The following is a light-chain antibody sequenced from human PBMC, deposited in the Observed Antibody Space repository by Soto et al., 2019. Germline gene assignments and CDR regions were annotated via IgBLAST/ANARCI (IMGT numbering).Light chain of an antibody. Sequence: QSALTQPASVSGSPGQSITISCTGTSSDVGSYTLVSWYQQHPGKAPKLMIYEGSKRRSGVSNRFSGSKSGNTASLTISGLQAEDEADYYCCSYAGSSTYVFGTGTKLTVL. V-gene: IGLV2-23*01. CDR3: CSYAGSSTYV. CDR2: EGS. CDR1: SSDVGSYTL. J-gene: IGLJ1*01.